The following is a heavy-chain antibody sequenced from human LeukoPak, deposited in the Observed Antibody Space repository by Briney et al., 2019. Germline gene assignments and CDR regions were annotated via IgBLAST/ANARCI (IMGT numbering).Heavy chain of an antibody. CDR3: ARHSTHYYDSSGYPNAFDI. CDR2: IYYSGST. CDR1: GGSISSYY. Sequence: SETLSLACTVSGGSISSYYWSWIRQPPGKGLEWIGYIYYSGSTNYNPSLKSRVTISVDTSKNQFSLKLSSVTAADAAVYYCARHSTHYYDSSGYPNAFDIWGQGTMVTVSS. J-gene: IGHJ3*02. V-gene: IGHV4-59*08. D-gene: IGHD3-22*01.